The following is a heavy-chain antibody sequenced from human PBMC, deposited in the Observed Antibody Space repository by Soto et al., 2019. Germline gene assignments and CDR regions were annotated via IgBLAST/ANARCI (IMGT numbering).Heavy chain of an antibody. CDR3: ARSIGSSSFYFDF. V-gene: IGHV1-69*01. D-gene: IGHD6-6*01. Sequence: QVQLVQSGAEVKKPGSSVKVSCKASGGTFSDYAISWVRQAPGHGLEWMGGLIPVFGSTHYAQSFQGRLTITANPSSTAAYMELSSLRSDDTAVSYCARSIGSSSFYFDFWGPGTQVTVSS. J-gene: IGHJ4*02. CDR2: LIPVFGST. CDR1: GGTFSDYA.